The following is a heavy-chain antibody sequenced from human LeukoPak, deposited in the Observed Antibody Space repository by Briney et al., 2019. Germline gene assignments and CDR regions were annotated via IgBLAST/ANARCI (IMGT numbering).Heavy chain of an antibody. J-gene: IGHJ4*02. D-gene: IGHD4-11*01. V-gene: IGHV4-31*03. CDR2: IYYSGST. CDR3: ARSVEDYSNYAPYYFDY. CDR1: GGSISSGGYY. Sequence: SQTLSLTCTVSGGSISSGGYYWSWIRQHPGKGLEWIGYIYYSGSTYYNPSLKSRVTISVDTSKNQFSLKLSSVTAADAAVYYCARSVEDYSNYAPYYFDYWGQGTLVTVSS.